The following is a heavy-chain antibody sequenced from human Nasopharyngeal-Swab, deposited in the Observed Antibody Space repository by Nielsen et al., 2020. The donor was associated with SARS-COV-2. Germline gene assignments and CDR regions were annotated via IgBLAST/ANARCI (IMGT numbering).Heavy chain of an antibody. J-gene: IGHJ4*02. D-gene: IGHD1-14*01. Sequence: ASVKVSCKASGYNFTTYDFNWVRQATGQGLEWMGWMNPNSGNTGYAQKFQGRVTMTRNTSIRTAYMELSSLRSEDTAVYYCARGGEPDTDYFDYWGQGTLVTVSS. CDR1: GYNFTTYD. V-gene: IGHV1-8*01. CDR2: MNPNSGNT. CDR3: ARGGEPDTDYFDY.